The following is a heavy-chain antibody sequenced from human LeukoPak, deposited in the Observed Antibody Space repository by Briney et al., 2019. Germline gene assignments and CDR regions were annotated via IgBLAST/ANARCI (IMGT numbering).Heavy chain of an antibody. D-gene: IGHD7-27*01. CDR2: LSASGGST. CDR3: AKILTGGQSGY. J-gene: IGHJ4*02. CDR1: GFPFSSYE. V-gene: IGHV3-23*01. Sequence: LSGGSLRLSCAASGFPFSSYEMNWVRQAPGKGLEWVSSLSASGGSTFYTDSVKGRFTISRDNSKNTLYLQMNSLRAEDTALYYCAKILTGGQSGYWGQGTLVTVSS.